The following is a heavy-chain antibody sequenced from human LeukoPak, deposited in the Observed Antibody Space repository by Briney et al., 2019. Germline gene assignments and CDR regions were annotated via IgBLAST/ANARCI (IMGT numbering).Heavy chain of an antibody. CDR2: INPSGGST. CDR3: ARARISYRDGYNCYYIDY. V-gene: IGHV1-46*01. D-gene: IGHD5-24*01. J-gene: IGHJ4*02. Sequence: ASVKVSCKASGYTFTSYYMHWVRQAPGQGLEWMGIINPSGGSTSYAQKFQGRVTMTRDTSTSTVYMELSSLRSEDTAVYYCARARISYRDGYNCYYIDYWGQGTLVTVSS. CDR1: GYTFTSYY.